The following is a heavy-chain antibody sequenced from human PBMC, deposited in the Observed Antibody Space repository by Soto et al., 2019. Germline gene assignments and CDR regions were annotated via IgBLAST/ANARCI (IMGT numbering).Heavy chain of an antibody. Sequence: GGSLRLSCAASGFTFSSYAMSWVRQALGKGLEWVSAISGSGGSTYYADSVKGRFTICRDNSKNTLYLQMNSLRAEDTAVYYCAKDRRMRFLEWLLYFDCLGLEPLVTVSS. J-gene: IGHJ4*02. CDR2: ISGSGGST. CDR1: GFTFSSYA. CDR3: AKDRRMRFLEWLLYFDC. D-gene: IGHD3-3*01. V-gene: IGHV3-23*01.